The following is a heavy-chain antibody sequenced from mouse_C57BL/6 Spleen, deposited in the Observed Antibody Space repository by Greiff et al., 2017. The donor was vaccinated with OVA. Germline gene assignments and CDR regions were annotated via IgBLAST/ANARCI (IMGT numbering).Heavy chain of an antibody. D-gene: IGHD1-1*01. CDR1: GYTFTSYW. V-gene: IGHV1-61*01. CDR2: IYPSDSET. J-gene: IGHJ2*01. Sequence: QVQLQQPGAELVRPGSSVKLSCKASGYTFTSYWMDWVKQRPGQGLEWIGNIYPSDSETHYNQKFKDKATLTVDKSSSTAYMQLSSLTSEDSAVYYCAGEGYYGSWFDYWGQGTTLTVSS. CDR3: AGEGYYGSWFDY.